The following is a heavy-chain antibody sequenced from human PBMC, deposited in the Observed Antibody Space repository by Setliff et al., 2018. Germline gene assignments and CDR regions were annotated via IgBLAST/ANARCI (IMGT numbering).Heavy chain of an antibody. Sequence: ASVKVSCKASGYTFTNSIINWVRQAPGQGLEWVGWISAYSGNTYYAQKFQGRVTMTTDTSTATAYLELRSLRSDDTAVYYCSRLVRYCTRTSCQRASGEDYWGQGTLVTVSS. CDR3: SRLVRYCTRTSCQRASGEDY. CDR1: GYTFTNSI. J-gene: IGHJ4*02. D-gene: IGHD2-2*01. CDR2: ISAYSGNT. V-gene: IGHV1-18*04.